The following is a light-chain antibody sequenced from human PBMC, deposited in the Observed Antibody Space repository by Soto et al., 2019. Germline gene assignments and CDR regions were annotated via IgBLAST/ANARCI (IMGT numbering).Light chain of an antibody. CDR3: QQYNNWGLS. CDR2: GSS. J-gene: IGKJ4*01. Sequence: IVMTQSPATLSVSPGAGVTLSCRASENVGTNLAWYQQKPGQAPRLLIYGSSTRATGIPATFSGSGSGTEFPLTISSLQSEESAIYYCQQYNNWGLSFGGGTKVEIK. V-gene: IGKV3D-15*01. CDR1: ENVGTN.